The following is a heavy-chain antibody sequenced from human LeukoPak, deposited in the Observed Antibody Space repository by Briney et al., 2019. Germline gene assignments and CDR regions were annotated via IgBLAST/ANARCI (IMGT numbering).Heavy chain of an antibody. Sequence: PGGSLRLSCAASGFTFSSYSMNWVRQAPGKGLEWVSSISSSSSYIYYADSVKGRFTISRDNAKNSLYLQMNSLRAEDTAVYYCARLSSHYDSSPLDYWGQGTLVTVSS. CDR2: ISSSSSYI. D-gene: IGHD3-22*01. V-gene: IGHV3-21*01. CDR1: GFTFSSYS. J-gene: IGHJ4*02. CDR3: ARLSSHYDSSPLDY.